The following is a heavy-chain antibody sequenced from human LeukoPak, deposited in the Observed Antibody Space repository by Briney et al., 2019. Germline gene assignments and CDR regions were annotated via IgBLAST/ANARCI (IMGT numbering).Heavy chain of an antibody. V-gene: IGHV3-30*18. D-gene: IGHD6-13*01. CDR1: GYTISSYG. CDR2: IQYDGSNK. CDR3: AKAIAAAGLDN. J-gene: IGHJ4*02. Sequence: PAKSLTLSCAATGYTISSYGMRWVRQAPGKGLEWVAVIQYDGSNKYYVDSMKGRFTSSTDNSTNALYLQMNSLRAEYTAVYYCAKAIAAAGLDNCGEGALVTVSS.